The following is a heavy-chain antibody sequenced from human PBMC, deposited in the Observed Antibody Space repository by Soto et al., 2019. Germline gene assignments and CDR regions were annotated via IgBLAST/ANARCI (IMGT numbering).Heavy chain of an antibody. CDR3: ARARPRSYDFWSGGDVFDI. D-gene: IGHD3-3*01. V-gene: IGHV4-30-2*01. J-gene: IGHJ3*02. CDR1: GVSISSGDNS. CDR2: IYQSGST. Sequence: PSETLSLTCAVSGVSISSGDNSWSWIRQPPGKGLDWIGYIYQSGSTYYNPSLMSRVTISLDRSKNQISLKLSSVTAADTAVYYCARARPRSYDFWSGGDVFDIWGQGTMVTVSS.